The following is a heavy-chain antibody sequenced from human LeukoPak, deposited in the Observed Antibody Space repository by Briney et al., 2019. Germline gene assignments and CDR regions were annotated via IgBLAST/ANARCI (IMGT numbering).Heavy chain of an antibody. CDR1: GFTFSSYW. Sequence: GGSLRLSCAASGFTFSSYWMTWVRQAPGKGLEWVGRIKSKADGGTKDYAAPVKGRFTISRDDSKNTLYLQMNSLKIEDTAVYYCTTGERRFDSSGFYPYYFDFWGQGTLVTVSS. J-gene: IGHJ4*02. V-gene: IGHV3-15*01. D-gene: IGHD3-22*01. CDR3: TTGERRFDSSGFYPYYFDF. CDR2: IKSKADGGTK.